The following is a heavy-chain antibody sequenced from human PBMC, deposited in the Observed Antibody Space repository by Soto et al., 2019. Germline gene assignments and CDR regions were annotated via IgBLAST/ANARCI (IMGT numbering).Heavy chain of an antibody. D-gene: IGHD6-6*01. CDR1: GFTFSSYW. J-gene: IGHJ1*01. V-gene: IGHV3-7*01. Sequence: GGSLRLSCAASGFTFSSYWMSWVRQAPGKGLEWVANIKQDGSEKYYVDSVKGRFTISRDNAKNSLYLQMNSLRAEDTAVYYCARDEYSSSSAEPYFQHWGQGTLVTVSS. CDR2: IKQDGSEK. CDR3: ARDEYSSSSAEPYFQH.